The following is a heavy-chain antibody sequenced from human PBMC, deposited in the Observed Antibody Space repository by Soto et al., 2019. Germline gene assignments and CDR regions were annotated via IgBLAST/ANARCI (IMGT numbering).Heavy chain of an antibody. V-gene: IGHV3-7*05. Sequence: GGSLRLSCAASGFTFSSYWMTWVRQAPGKGLEWVANIKQDGSEKYYVDSVKGRFTISRDNAKNSLYLQMNSLRAEDTAIYYCAKDLVLNDILTGYFSSRNSVDYWGQGTLVTVSS. CDR1: GFTFSSYW. J-gene: IGHJ4*02. CDR2: IKQDGSEK. CDR3: AKDLVLNDILTGYFSSRNSVDY. D-gene: IGHD3-9*01.